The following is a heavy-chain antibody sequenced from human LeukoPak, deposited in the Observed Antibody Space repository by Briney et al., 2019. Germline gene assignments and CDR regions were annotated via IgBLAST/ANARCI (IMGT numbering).Heavy chain of an antibody. J-gene: IGHJ3*02. V-gene: IGHV3-11*04. CDR2: IGSSGTTI. Sequence: GSLRLSCAASGFTFSDYCMSWIRQAPGKGLEWVSYIGSSGTTIYYADSVKGRFTISRDNAKNSLFLQMNSLRAEDTAVYYCARDRMTTVTNDAFDIWGQGTMVTVSS. D-gene: IGHD4-17*01. CDR3: ARDRMTTVTNDAFDI. CDR1: GFTFSDYC.